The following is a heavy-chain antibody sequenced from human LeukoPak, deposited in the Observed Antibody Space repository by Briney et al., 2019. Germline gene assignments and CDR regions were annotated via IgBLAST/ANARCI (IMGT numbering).Heavy chain of an antibody. V-gene: IGHV4-39*01. Sequence: SETLSLTCTVSGGSIISSTYYWGWIRPPPGKGLEWIGTIFHSGNTYYNPSLQSRFTISVDTSKNHFSLKLSSVTAAETAVYYCARQPITYGSGRFFDYWGQGTLVTVSS. D-gene: IGHD3-10*01. CDR2: IFHSGNT. J-gene: IGHJ4*02. CDR3: ARQPITYGSGRFFDY. CDR1: GGSIISSTYY.